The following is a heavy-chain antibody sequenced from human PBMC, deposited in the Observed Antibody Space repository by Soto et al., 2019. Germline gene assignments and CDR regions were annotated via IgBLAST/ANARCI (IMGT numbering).Heavy chain of an antibody. CDR3: AKEQSSGFYRVVDY. D-gene: IGHD6-19*01. CDR2: ITYDGSEI. J-gene: IGHJ4*02. V-gene: IGHV3-30*18. Sequence: QVQVVESGGGVVQPGRSLRLSCAASGFTLSCCGMHWVRQAPGKGLEWVGVITYDGSEIHYVDSVKGRFTISRDSSENTVYLQMNRLRVEDSAVYYCAKEQSSGFYRVVDYWGQGTLVTVSP. CDR1: GFTLSCCG.